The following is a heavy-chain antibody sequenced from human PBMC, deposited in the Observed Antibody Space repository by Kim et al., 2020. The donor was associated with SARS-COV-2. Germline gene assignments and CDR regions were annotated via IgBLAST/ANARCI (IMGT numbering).Heavy chain of an antibody. V-gene: IGHV3-74*01. CDR3: ARAYRITIFGADYYYGMDV. CDR2: INSDGSST. J-gene: IGHJ6*02. D-gene: IGHD3-3*01. CDR1: GFTFSSYW. Sequence: GGSLRLSCAASGFTFSSYWMHWVRQAPGKGLVWVSRINSDGSSTSYADSVKGRFTISRDNAKNTLYLQMNSLRAEDTAVYYCARAYRITIFGADYYYGMDVWGQGTTVTVSS.